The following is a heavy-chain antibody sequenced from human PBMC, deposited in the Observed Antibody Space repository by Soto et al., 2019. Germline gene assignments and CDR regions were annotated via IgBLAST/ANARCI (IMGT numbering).Heavy chain of an antibody. CDR3: ARGSPRYTIAAAGGARWGFDP. J-gene: IGHJ5*02. Sequence: ASETLSLTCAVYGGSFSGYYWSWIRQPPGKGLEWIGEINHSGSTNYNPSLKSRVTISVDTSKNQFSLKLSSVTAADTAVYYCARGSPRYTIAAAGGARWGFDPWGQGTLVTVSS. CDR2: INHSGST. V-gene: IGHV4-34*01. CDR1: GGSFSGYY. D-gene: IGHD6-13*01.